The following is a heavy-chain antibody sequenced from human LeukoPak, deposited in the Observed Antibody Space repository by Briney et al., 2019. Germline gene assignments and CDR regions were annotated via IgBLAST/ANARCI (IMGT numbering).Heavy chain of an antibody. Sequence: ASVKVSCTASGYTFTGYYMHWVRQAPGQGLEWMGWINPNSGGTNYAQKFQGRVTMTRDTSISTAFMELSRLGSDDTAVYYCARVNRSSVIDYWGQGTLVTVSS. CDR2: INPNSGGT. CDR3: ARVNRSSVIDY. CDR1: GYTFTGYY. D-gene: IGHD6-6*01. V-gene: IGHV1-2*02. J-gene: IGHJ4*02.